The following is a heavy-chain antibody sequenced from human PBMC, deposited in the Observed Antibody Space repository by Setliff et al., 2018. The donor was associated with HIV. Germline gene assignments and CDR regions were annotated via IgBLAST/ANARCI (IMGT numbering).Heavy chain of an antibody. V-gene: IGHV4-39*01. Sequence: PSETLSLTCAVSGGTISSISYYWGWIRQPPGKGLEWIAIIYYSGSTYYNPSLKSRVTISVDTSKNQFSLKLSSVTAADTAVYYCARTSYYYGLYYYYYMDVWGKGTTVTVSS. D-gene: IGHD3-10*01. CDR3: ARTSYYYGLYYYYYMDV. J-gene: IGHJ6*03. CDR1: GGTISSISYY. CDR2: IYYSGST.